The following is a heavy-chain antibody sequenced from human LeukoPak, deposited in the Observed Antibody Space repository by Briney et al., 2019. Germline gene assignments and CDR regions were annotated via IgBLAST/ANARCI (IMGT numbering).Heavy chain of an antibody. V-gene: IGHV4-59*01. CDR2: IYYSGST. D-gene: IGHD1-26*01. CDR3: ARAGSISGSYPYYYYGMNV. J-gene: IGHJ6*02. Sequence: SETLSLTCTVSDGSISSYYWSWIRQPPGKGLEWIGYIYYSGSTSYNPSLKSRVTISVDTSKNQFSLKLSSVTAADMAVYYCARAGSISGSYPYYYYGMNVWGQGTTVTVSS. CDR1: DGSISSYY.